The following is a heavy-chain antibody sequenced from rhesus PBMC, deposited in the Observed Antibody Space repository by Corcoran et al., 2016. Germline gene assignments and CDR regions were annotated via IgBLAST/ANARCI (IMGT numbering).Heavy chain of an antibody. CDR1: GFTFRNYG. V-gene: IGHV3-22*01. D-gene: IGHD6-31*01. CDR3: ARGASGAGDY. Sequence: EVQLVESGGGLVHPGGSRRLSCVAFGFTFRNYGFHWVRQVPGKGLQWVSAIEADRDTTLYTDSVKGRFSISRENAKNTLYLQMDNLRAEDTAVYFCARGASGAGDYWGPGVLVTVSS. CDR2: IEADRDTT. J-gene: IGHJ4*01.